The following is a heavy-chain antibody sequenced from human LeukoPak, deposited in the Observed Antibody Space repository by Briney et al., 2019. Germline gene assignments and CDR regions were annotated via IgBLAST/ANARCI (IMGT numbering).Heavy chain of an antibody. D-gene: IGHD3-22*01. J-gene: IGHJ1*01. CDR3: AKHGGYSSFHY. V-gene: IGHV3-23*01. Sequence: GESRRLSCAASGLTYTNYAMGWVRQAPGKGLEWVSSISGSGDSTCYADSVKGRFTVSRDDSKSTLYLQMNNLSAEDTAVFYCAKHGGYSSFHYWGQGTLVTVSS. CDR1: GLTYTNYA. CDR2: ISGSGDST.